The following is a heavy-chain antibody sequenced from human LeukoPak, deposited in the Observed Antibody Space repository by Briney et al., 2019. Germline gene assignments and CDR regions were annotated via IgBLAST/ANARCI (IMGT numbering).Heavy chain of an antibody. D-gene: IGHD4-17*01. CDR3: ARGFGYGDYAFDY. CDR2: IYYSGST. CDR1: GGSISSGDYY. Sequence: PSQTLSLTCTVSGGSISSGDYYWSWIRQPPGEGLEWIGYIYYSGSTYYNPSLKSRVTISVDTSKNQFSLKLSSVTAADTAVYYCARGFGYGDYAFDYWGQGTLVTVSS. V-gene: IGHV4-30-4*01. J-gene: IGHJ4*02.